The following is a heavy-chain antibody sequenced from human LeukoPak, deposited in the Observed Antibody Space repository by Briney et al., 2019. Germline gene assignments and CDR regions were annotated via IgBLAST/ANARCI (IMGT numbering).Heavy chain of an antibody. Sequence: GGSLRLSCAASGCSFSNYRMNWVRQAPGKGLEWVSYISSSSSTIYYADSVKGRFTISRDDAKNSLHLQMASLRDEDTAVYYCARDLISGDYTFDYWGQGTLVTVSS. CDR1: GCSFSNYR. V-gene: IGHV3-48*02. D-gene: IGHD1-26*01. J-gene: IGHJ4*02. CDR3: ARDLISGDYTFDY. CDR2: ISSSSSTI.